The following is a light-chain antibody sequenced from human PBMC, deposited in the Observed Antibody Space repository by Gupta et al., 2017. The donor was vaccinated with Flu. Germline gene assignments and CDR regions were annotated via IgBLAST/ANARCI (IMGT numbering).Light chain of an antibody. CDR3: RQHYNYPST. CDR2: EAT. V-gene: IGKV5-2*01. CDR1: QEIDDD. J-gene: IGKJ2*01. Sequence: PALMSATPGDKVNISCKASQEIDDDMNWYQQKPGEAAIFIIQEATTLGTGIPTRFSGRGYGTDFTLTINNIESEDAAYYCCRQHYNYPSTFGQGTKLEIK.